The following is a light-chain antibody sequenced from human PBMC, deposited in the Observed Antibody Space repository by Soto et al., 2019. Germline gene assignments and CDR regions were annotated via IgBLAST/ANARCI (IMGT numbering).Light chain of an antibody. J-gene: IGKJ1*01. CDR1: QSISSW. CDR3: QQSDIYSRT. CDR2: DAS. V-gene: IGKV1-5*01. Sequence: DIQMTQSPSTLYASVGDRVTITCRASQSISSWLAWYQQKPGKAPKLLIYDASTLQSGVPSRFSGSGSGTEFTLTISSLKPDDFATYYCQQSDIYSRTFGQGTKVVLK.